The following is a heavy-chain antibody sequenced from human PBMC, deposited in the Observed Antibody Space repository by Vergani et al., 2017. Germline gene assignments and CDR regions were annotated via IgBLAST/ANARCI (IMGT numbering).Heavy chain of an antibody. D-gene: IGHD6-19*01. CDR1: GYTFTGYY. J-gene: IGHJ6*02. V-gene: IGHV1-2*02. CDR2: INPNSGGT. CDR3: ARDRGAAVACHYGMDV. Sequence: QVQLVQSGAEVKKPGASVKVSCKASGYTFTGYYMHWVRQAPGQGLEWMGWINPNSGGTNYAQKFQGRVTMTRDTSISTAYMELSRLRSDDTAVYYCARDRGAAVACHYGMDVWGQGTTVTVSS.